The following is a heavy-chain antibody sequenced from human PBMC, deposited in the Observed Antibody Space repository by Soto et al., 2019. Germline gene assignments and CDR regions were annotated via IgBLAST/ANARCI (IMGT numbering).Heavy chain of an antibody. J-gene: IGHJ4*02. D-gene: IGHD3-10*01. CDR3: AKGRGGSGSLTPRVDF. CDR2: ISGGGDTT. CDR1: GFTFNNYA. V-gene: IGHV3-23*01. Sequence: EVQLLESGGGLVQPGGSLRLSCAASGFTFNNYAITWVRQAPGKGLEWVSAISGGGDTTSYADSVKGRFSVSRDGSKNTLYLPVSRPRAEDTALYYCAKGRGGSGSLTPRVDFWGQGTLVTVSS.